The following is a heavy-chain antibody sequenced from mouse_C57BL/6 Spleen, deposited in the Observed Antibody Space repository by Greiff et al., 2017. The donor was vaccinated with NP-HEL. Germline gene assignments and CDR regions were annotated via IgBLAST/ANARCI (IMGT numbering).Heavy chain of an antibody. CDR2: ISDGGSYT. D-gene: IGHD4-1*01. V-gene: IGHV5-4*01. J-gene: IGHJ2*01. CDR1: GFTFSSYA. CDR3: ARDLTGDFDY. Sequence: EVQLVESGGGLVKPGGSLKLSCAASGFTFSSYAMSWVRQTPEKRLEWVATISDGGSYTYYPDNVKGRFTISRDTAKNNPYRQMSHLKSEDKAMYYCARDLTGDFDYWGQGTTLTVSS.